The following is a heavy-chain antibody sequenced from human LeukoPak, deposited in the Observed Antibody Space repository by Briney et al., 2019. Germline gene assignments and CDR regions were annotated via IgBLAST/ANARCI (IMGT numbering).Heavy chain of an antibody. Sequence: SETLSLTCIVPGYSISSGYYWGWIRQPPGKGLEWIGNIHHSGSTYYNLSLKSRVTISVDTSKNQLSLKVSSVTAADTAVYYCARVAAGIGFFQHWGQGTLVTVSS. CDR1: GYSISSGYY. V-gene: IGHV4-38-2*02. D-gene: IGHD6-13*01. CDR3: ARVAAGIGFFQH. J-gene: IGHJ1*01. CDR2: IHHSGST.